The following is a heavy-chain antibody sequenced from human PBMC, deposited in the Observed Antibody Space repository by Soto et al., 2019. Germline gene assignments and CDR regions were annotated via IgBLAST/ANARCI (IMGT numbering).Heavy chain of an antibody. CDR2: MSHSGGT. D-gene: IGHD1-1*01. J-gene: IGHJ3*02. Sequence: SETLSLTCAVYGGFVSSGSYYWSWIRQPPGEGLEWIGEMSHSGGTHFNPSLKSRVTISVDTSKNQFSLKMSSVTAADTALYYCARVERGTATTVVDAFDIWGPGTMVTVSS. CDR1: GGFVSSGSYY. CDR3: ARVERGTATTVVDAFDI. V-gene: IGHV4-61*01.